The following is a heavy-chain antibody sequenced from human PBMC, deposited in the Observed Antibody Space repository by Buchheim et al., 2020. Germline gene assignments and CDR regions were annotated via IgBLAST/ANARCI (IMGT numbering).Heavy chain of an antibody. J-gene: IGHJ6*02. CDR2: IIPILGIA. CDR1: GGTFSSYA. CDR3: ARAAVDTAMVNYYDYGMDV. V-gene: IGHV1-69*04. Sequence: QVQLVQSGAEVKKPGSSVKVSCKASGGTFSSYAISWVRQAPGQGLEWMGRIIPILGIANYAQKFQGRVTITADKSTSTAYMELSSLRSEDTAVYYCARAAVDTAMVNYYDYGMDVWGQGTT. D-gene: IGHD5-18*01.